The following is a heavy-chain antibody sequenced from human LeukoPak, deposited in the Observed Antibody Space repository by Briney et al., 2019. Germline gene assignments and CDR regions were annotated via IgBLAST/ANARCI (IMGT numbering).Heavy chain of an antibody. CDR2: INPNSGGT. CDR1: GGTFSSYA. D-gene: IGHD3-3*01. CDR3: ARDYDFWSGNNWFDP. J-gene: IGHJ5*02. Sequence: VASVKVSCKASGGTFSSYAISWVRQAPGQGLEWMGRINPNSGGTNYAQKFQGRVTMTRDTSISTAYMELSRLRSDDTAVYYCARDYDFWSGNNWFDPWGQGTLVTVSS. V-gene: IGHV1-2*06.